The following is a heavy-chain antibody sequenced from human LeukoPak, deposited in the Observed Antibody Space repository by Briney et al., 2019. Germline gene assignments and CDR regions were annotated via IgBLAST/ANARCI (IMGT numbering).Heavy chain of an antibody. CDR2: ISSGRSTI. CDR1: GFTFSGYS. J-gene: IGHJ4*02. Sequence: GGSLRLSCAASGFTFSGYSMNWVRQAPGKGLELVSYISSGRSTIYYADSVKGRFTISRDNAKNSLYLQMNSLRDEDTAVYYYARDWYFDYWGQGTLVTVSS. CDR3: ARDWYFDY. V-gene: IGHV3-48*02.